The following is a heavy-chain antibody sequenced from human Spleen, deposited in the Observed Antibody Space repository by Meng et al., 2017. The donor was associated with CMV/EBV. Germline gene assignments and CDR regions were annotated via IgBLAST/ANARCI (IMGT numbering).Heavy chain of an antibody. D-gene: IGHD2-2*01. CDR2: INNDGSTT. CDR3: VRSGDIVVVPALDWFDP. V-gene: IGHV3-74*01. J-gene: IGHJ5*02. CDR1: FNFSNYW. Sequence: FNFSNYWMHWVRQAPGKGLVWVSTINNDGSTTTYADSVQGRFTISRDNVKNTVYLQMSSLRAEDMALYYCVRSGDIVVVPALDWFDPWGQGNLVTVSS.